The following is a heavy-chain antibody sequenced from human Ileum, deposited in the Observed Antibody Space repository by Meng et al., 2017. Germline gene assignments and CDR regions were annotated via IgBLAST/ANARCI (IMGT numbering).Heavy chain of an antibody. J-gene: IGHJ4*02. D-gene: IGHD2/OR15-2a*01. CDR3: ASSTSGPELNY. V-gene: IGHV4-30-2*01. CDR1: GGSISSSAYS. Sequence: HLQLQESGSGLVTSSQTLSLTRTVSGGSISSSAYSWTWIRQPPGKGLEWIGYIYQVGSTNYNPSLKSRVTIFVDTSKNQFSLKLTSVTAADTAVYYCASSTSGPELNYWGQGTLVTVSS. CDR2: IYQVGST.